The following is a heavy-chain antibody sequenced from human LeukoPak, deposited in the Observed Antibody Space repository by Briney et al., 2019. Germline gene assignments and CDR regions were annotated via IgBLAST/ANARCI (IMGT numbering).Heavy chain of an antibody. D-gene: IGHD3-22*01. CDR1: GLIFTSYG. Sequence: GGSLRLSCAPSGLIFTSYGRHWVRQAPGGGLQWDSSIISSGDGTYYADSVKSRFTIYRDNSENMLYLQMNSLRVEDTAVYFSAKDRPNYYGSNGHYYRRDGDYWGQGTLVTVSS. CDR2: IISSGDGT. CDR3: AKDRPNYYGSNGHYYRRDGDY. V-gene: IGHV3-23*01. J-gene: IGHJ4*02.